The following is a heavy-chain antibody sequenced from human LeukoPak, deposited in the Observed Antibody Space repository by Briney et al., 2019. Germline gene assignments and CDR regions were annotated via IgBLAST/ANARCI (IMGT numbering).Heavy chain of an antibody. CDR2: INHSGST. J-gene: IGHJ6*03. V-gene: IGHV4-34*01. Sequence: SETLSLTCIVYGGSFSGYYWSWIRQPPGQGLEWVGEINHSGSTNYNPSLKSRVTISVDTSKNQFSLKVSSVTAADTAVYYCARQSYYYYYMDVWGKGTTVTVSS. CDR1: GGSFSGYY. CDR3: ARQSYYYYYMDV.